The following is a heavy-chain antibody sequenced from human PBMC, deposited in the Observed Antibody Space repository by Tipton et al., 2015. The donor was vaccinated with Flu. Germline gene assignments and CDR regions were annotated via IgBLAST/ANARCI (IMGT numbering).Heavy chain of an antibody. Sequence: SGFTFSNYGMHWVRQAPGKGLEWVAVIWHDGSNKYYADSVKGRFTVSRDNSKNTLYLQMNTLRAEDTAVYYCAKDHPNAGTGPETGVFDIWGQGTMVTVSS. D-gene: IGHD1-1*01. CDR3: AKDHPNAGTGPETGVFDI. CDR1: GFTFSNYG. CDR2: IWHDGSNK. J-gene: IGHJ3*02. V-gene: IGHV3-33*06.